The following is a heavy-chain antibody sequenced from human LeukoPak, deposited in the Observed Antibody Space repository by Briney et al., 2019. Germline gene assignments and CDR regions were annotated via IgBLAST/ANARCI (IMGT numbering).Heavy chain of an antibody. CDR2: INAGNGNT. Sequence: ASVKVSCKASGYTFTSYAMHWVRQAPGQRLEWMGWINAGNGNTKYSQKFQGRVTMTRDTSTSTVYMELSSLRSEDTAVYYCARGYNWNEQVWGQGTLVTVSS. V-gene: IGHV1-3*01. CDR1: GYTFTSYA. J-gene: IGHJ4*02. CDR3: ARGYNWNEQV. D-gene: IGHD1-1*01.